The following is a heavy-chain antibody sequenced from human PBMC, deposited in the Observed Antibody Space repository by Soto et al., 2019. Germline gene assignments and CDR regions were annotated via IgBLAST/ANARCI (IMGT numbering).Heavy chain of an antibody. V-gene: IGHV3-33*01. Sequence: QVQLVESGGGVVQPGRSLRLSCAASGFTFSSYGMHWVRQAPGKGLEWVAVIWYDGSNKYYADSVKGRFTISRDNSKNTLYLQMNSLRAEDTAVYYCARASFRYYDSSGADAFDIWGQGTMVTVSS. CDR3: ARASFRYYDSSGADAFDI. CDR1: GFTFSSYG. J-gene: IGHJ3*02. D-gene: IGHD3-22*01. CDR2: IWYDGSNK.